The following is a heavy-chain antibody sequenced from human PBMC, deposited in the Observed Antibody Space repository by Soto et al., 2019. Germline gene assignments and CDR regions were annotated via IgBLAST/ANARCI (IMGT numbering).Heavy chain of an antibody. D-gene: IGHD7-27*01. V-gene: IGHV4-34*01. Sequence: QVQLQQWGAGLLKPSETLSPTCAVYGGSFSGYYWNWIRQPPGKGLEWLGEINHSGSTNYNPALKSGVTISVDTSKNQFSLRLSSVTAAETAVYYCARGWGRIFDYWGQGTLVTVSS. J-gene: IGHJ4*02. CDR1: GGSFSGYY. CDR3: ARGWGRIFDY. CDR2: INHSGST.